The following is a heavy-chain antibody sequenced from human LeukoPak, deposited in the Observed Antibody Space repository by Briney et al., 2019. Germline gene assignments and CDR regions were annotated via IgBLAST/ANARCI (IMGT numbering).Heavy chain of an antibody. CDR3: ARVSPKIELLWFGV. J-gene: IGHJ3*01. CDR1: GYTFTSHA. CDR2: INTDNGNT. Sequence: ASVKVSCKASGYTFTSHAMHWVRQAPGQGLEWMGWINTDNGNTKYSQKFQGRVTITRDTSASTAYMELTSLRSEDTAVYYCARVSPKIELLWFGVWGQGAMVTVSS. V-gene: IGHV1-3*04. D-gene: IGHD3-10*01.